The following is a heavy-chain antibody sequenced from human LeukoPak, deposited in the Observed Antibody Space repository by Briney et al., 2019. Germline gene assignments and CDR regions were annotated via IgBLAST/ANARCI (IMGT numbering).Heavy chain of an antibody. Sequence: SETLSLTCTVSGDSISGFHWSWIRQPPGKGLEWIGYIYYSGSTNYNPSLKSRVTISIDTSKNQFSLKLNSVTAADTAVYYCARGNPLLDYDLLTGYYEYYFDYWGQGTLVTVSS. CDR3: ARGNPLLDYDLLTGYYEYYFDY. V-gene: IGHV4-59*01. CDR2: IYYSGST. J-gene: IGHJ4*02. D-gene: IGHD3-9*01. CDR1: GDSISGFH.